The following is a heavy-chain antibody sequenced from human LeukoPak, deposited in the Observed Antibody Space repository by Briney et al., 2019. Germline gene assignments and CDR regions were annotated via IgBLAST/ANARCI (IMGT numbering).Heavy chain of an antibody. CDR1: GGTFSSYA. CDR3: ARGGIQEAIFDY. D-gene: IGHD5-18*01. Sequence: SVKVSFTASGGTFSSYAISWVRQAPGQGLEWMGGIIPIFGTANYAQKFQGRVTITADESTSTAYMELSSLRSEDTAVYYCARGGIQEAIFDYWGQGTLVTVSS. V-gene: IGHV1-69*13. CDR2: IIPIFGTA. J-gene: IGHJ4*02.